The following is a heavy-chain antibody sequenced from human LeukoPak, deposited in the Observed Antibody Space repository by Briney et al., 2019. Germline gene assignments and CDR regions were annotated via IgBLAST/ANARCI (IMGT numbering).Heavy chain of an antibody. CDR1: GFTFSTFA. J-gene: IGHJ4*02. CDR2: IFPSGGEI. Sequence: GGSLRLSCEASGFTFSTFAMIWVRQPPGKGLEWVSSIFPSGGEIHYADSVRGRFTISRDNAKNSLYLQMNSLRAEDTALYYCAKAYYYDSSGNFDYWGQGTLVTVSS. CDR3: AKAYYYDSSGNFDY. D-gene: IGHD3-22*01. V-gene: IGHV3-23*01.